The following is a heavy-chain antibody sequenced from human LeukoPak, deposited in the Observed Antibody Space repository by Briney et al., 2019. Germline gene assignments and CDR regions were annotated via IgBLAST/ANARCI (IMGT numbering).Heavy chain of an antibody. V-gene: IGHV5-51*01. CDR1: GYTFTNYW. J-gene: IGHJ4*02. Sequence: GESLKISCKGFGYTFTNYWIGWVRQMPGKGLEWMGIIFPGDFDTRYSPSFQGQVTISADKSISTAYLQWSSLKASDTATYYCARHDGVTRSLFYWGQGTLVTVSS. D-gene: IGHD2-8*01. CDR3: ARHDGVTRSLFY. CDR2: IFPGDFDT.